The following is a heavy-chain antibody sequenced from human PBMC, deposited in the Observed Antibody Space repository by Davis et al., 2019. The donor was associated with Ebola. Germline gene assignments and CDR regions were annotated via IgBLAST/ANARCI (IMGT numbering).Heavy chain of an antibody. D-gene: IGHD6-13*01. J-gene: IGHJ3*02. V-gene: IGHV3-30-3*01. Sequence: GEFLKISCAASGFTFSSYAMHWVRQAPGKGLEWVAVISYDGSNKYYAGSVKGRFTISRDNSKNTLYLQMNSLRAEDTAVYSCAKDVNAIAAAGNDAFDIWGQGTMVTVSS. CDR2: ISYDGSNK. CDR1: GFTFSSYA. CDR3: AKDVNAIAAAGNDAFDI.